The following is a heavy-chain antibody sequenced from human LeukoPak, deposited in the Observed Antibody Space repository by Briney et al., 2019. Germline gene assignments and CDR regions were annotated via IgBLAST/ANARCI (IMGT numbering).Heavy chain of an antibody. Sequence: GGSLRLSCAASGFTFSSYDMHWDRQATGKGLEWVSTIGAAGEMFYPGSVKGRFTISRDDAKNSMYLQMNSLRAGDTAVYYCVRRLRGLSSGFDYWGQGILVTVSS. CDR3: VRRLRGLSSGFDY. V-gene: IGHV3-13*04. CDR2: IGAAGEM. CDR1: GFTFSSYD. D-gene: IGHD4/OR15-4a*01. J-gene: IGHJ4*02.